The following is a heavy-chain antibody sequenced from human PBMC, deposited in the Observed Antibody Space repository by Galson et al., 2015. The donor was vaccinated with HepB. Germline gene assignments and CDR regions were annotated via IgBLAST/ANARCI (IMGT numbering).Heavy chain of an antibody. Sequence: SLRLSCAASGFTFSSYAMHWVRQAPGKGLEWVAVISYDGSNKYYADSVKGRFTISRDNSKNTLYLQMNSLRAEDTAVYYCASETIVVVPAATINIGSGRDYWGQGTLVTVSS. J-gene: IGHJ4*02. CDR3: ASETIVVVPAATINIGSGRDY. V-gene: IGHV3-30-3*01. CDR2: ISYDGSNK. D-gene: IGHD2-2*01. CDR1: GFTFSSYA.